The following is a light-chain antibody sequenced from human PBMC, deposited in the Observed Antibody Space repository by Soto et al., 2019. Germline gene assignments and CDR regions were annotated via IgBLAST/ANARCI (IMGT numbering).Light chain of an antibody. Sequence: EIVMTQSPATLSVSPGERATLSCRASQNVSSNLAWYQQKPGQAPRLLIYGASTRTTGFPARFSGSGSGTEFTLTINSLQSEDFAVYYCQKYNNCSPITFGQGTRLEIK. V-gene: IGKV3-15*01. CDR2: GAS. CDR3: QKYNNCSPIT. J-gene: IGKJ5*01. CDR1: QNVSSN.